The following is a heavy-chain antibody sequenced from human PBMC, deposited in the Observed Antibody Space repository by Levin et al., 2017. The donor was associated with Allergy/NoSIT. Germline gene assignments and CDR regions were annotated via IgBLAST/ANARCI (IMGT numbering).Heavy chain of an antibody. CDR1: GFSVSGDY. V-gene: IGHV3-66*01. Sequence: SGGSLRLSCVASGFSVSGDYMSWVRQSPGEGLEWVSIIYSGGDTYYADSVKDRFTISRDNSKNTVYLQMNSLRLEDTAVYYCARGRVGGPRLDPWGQGTLVTVSS. J-gene: IGHJ5*02. D-gene: IGHD1-26*01. CDR3: ARGRVGGPRLDP. CDR2: IYSGGDT.